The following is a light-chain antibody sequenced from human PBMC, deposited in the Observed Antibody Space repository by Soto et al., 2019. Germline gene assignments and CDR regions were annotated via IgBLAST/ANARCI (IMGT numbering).Light chain of an antibody. CDR1: SSNIGAGYD. J-gene: IGLJ2*01. CDR2: GNS. CDR3: QSYDSSLSGVV. Sequence: QLVLTQPPSVSGAPGQRVTISCTGSSSNIGAGYDVHWYQQLPGTAPKLLIYGNSNRPSGVPDRVSGSKSGTSASLAITGLQAEDEADYYCQSYDSSLSGVVFGGGTKLTVL. V-gene: IGLV1-40*01.